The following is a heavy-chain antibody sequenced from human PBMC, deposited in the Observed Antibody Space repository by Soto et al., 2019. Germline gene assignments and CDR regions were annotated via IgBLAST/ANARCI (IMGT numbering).Heavy chain of an antibody. CDR2: IWYDGSNK. Sequence: PGVSLRLSCAASGFTFSSYGMHWVRQAPGKGLEWVAVIWYDGSNKYYADSVKGRFTISRDNSKNTLYLQMNSLRAEDTAVYYCARVMKYSYGAFAYWGQGPLVTVSS. J-gene: IGHJ4*02. CDR3: ARVMKYSYGAFAY. D-gene: IGHD5-18*01. CDR1: GFTFSSYG. V-gene: IGHV3-33*01.